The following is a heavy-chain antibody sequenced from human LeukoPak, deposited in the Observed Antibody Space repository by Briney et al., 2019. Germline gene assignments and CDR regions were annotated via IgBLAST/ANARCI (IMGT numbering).Heavy chain of an antibody. CDR2: ISWNSGSI. CDR3: AKDKGLGLYCFDY. V-gene: IGHV3-9*01. D-gene: IGHD3-10*01. CDR1: GFTFSSYA. Sequence: GGSLRLSCAASGFTFSSYAMSWVRQAPGKGLEWVSGISWNSGSIGYADSVKGRFTISRDNAKNSLYLQMNSLRAEDTALYYCAKDKGLGLYCFDYWGQGTLVTVSS. J-gene: IGHJ4*02.